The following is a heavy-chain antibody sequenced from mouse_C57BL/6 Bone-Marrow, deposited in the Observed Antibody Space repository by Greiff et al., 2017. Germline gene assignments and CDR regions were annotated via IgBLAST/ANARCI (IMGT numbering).Heavy chain of an antibody. J-gene: IGHJ2*01. CDR2: INPSSGYT. CDR1: GYTFTSYW. D-gene: IGHD2-2*01. Sequence: QVQLKQSGAELAKPGASVKLSCKASGYTFTSYWMHWVKQRPGQGLEWIGYINPSSGYTKYNQKFKDKATLTADKSSSTAYMQLSSLTYEDAAVYYCASLLWLRREDYWGQGTTLTVSS. CDR3: ASLLWLRREDY. V-gene: IGHV1-7*01.